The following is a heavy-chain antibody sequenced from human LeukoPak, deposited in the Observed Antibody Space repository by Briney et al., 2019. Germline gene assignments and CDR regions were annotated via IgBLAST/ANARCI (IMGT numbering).Heavy chain of an antibody. Sequence: GGSLRLSCAASGFIFSSYWMHWVRQAPGKGLVWVSRINSDGSSTSYADSVKGRFTISRDNAKNTLYLQMNSLRAEDTAVYYCARGGGILWPLDYWGQGTLVIVSS. CDR3: ARGGGILWPLDY. J-gene: IGHJ4*02. CDR1: GFIFSSYW. V-gene: IGHV3-74*01. CDR2: INSDGSST. D-gene: IGHD2-21*01.